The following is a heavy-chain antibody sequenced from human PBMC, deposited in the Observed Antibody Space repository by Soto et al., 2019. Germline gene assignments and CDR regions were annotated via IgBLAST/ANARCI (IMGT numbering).Heavy chain of an antibody. D-gene: IGHD6-6*01. Sequence: EVPMLESGGGLVQPGGSLRLYCAASGYTFSSYAMSWVRQAPGKGLEWVSAISGSGGSTYYADSVKGRFTISRDNSKNTRYLQTNSMSAEDRAVYYCAKGGRSIAARGFDPWGQGTLVTVSS. CDR3: AKGGRSIAARGFDP. CDR1: GYTFSSYA. J-gene: IGHJ5*02. CDR2: ISGSGGST. V-gene: IGHV3-23*01.